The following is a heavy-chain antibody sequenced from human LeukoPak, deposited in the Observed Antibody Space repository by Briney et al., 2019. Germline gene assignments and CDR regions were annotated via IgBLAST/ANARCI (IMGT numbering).Heavy chain of an antibody. V-gene: IGHV3-11*04. CDR1: GFILSDYY. J-gene: IGHJ4*02. CDR3: ARDRVIRYFDY. D-gene: IGHD3-9*01. Sequence: GGSLRLSCAASGFILSDYYMSWVRQAPGKGLEWVSYISSSGSTIYYADSVKGRFTISRDNAKNSLYLQMNSLRAEDTAVYYCARDRVIRYFDYWGQGTLVTVSS. CDR2: ISSSGSTI.